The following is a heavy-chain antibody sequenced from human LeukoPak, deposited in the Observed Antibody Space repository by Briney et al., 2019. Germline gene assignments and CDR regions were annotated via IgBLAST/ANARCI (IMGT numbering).Heavy chain of an antibody. D-gene: IGHD3-22*01. CDR1: GYTFTNYG. CDR3: ATDYNYYDSSGYSRPFDY. Sequence: ASVKVSCKASGYTFTNYGISWVRQAPGQGLEWMGWISAYNGNTNYAQKFQGRVTMTEDTSTDTAYMELSSLRSEDTAVYYCATDYNYYDSSGYSRPFDYWGQGTLVTVSS. V-gene: IGHV1-18*01. J-gene: IGHJ4*02. CDR2: ISAYNGNT.